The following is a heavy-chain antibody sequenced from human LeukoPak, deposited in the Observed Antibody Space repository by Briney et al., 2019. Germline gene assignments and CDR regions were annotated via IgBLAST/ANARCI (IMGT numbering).Heavy chain of an antibody. CDR3: ARGLIPFPRHYYYLDV. Sequence: SETLSLTCSVSGGSISTYYWSWIRQPPGKGLEWIGYNYYSGSGIYSPSLKSRVTISLDTSKNQFSLKLSSATAADTAVYYCARGLIPFPRHYYYLDVWGKGTTVIVSS. CDR1: GGSISTYY. CDR2: NYYSGSG. V-gene: IGHV4-59*01. J-gene: IGHJ6*03. D-gene: IGHD2-21*02.